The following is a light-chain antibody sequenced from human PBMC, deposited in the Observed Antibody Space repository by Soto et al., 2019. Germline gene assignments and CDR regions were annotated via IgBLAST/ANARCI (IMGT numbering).Light chain of an antibody. J-gene: IGKJ1*01. CDR2: DAS. CDR3: QQYNSEGT. V-gene: IGKV1-5*01. Sequence: DIKMTQSPSSLSASVGDRVTITCRASQSISSWLAWYQQKPGKAPKLLIYDASSLESGVPSRFSGSGSGTEFTLTISSLQPDDFATYYCQQYNSEGTFGQGTKVDIK. CDR1: QSISSW.